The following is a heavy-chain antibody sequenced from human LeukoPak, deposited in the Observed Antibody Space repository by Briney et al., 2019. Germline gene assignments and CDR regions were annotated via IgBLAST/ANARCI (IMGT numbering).Heavy chain of an antibody. Sequence: PSETLSLTCTVSGVSISSGGYYWSCIRQHPGKGLWWIVYIYYSVSTYYNPSLNSLITISVDTSKNQFSLKLSSVTAADTAVYYCASNYYGDPINRYYYYGMDVWGQGTTVTVSS. CDR1: GVSISSGGYY. CDR3: ASNYYGDPINRYYYYGMDV. V-gene: IGHV4-31*01. D-gene: IGHD4-17*01. CDR2: IYYSVST. J-gene: IGHJ6*02.